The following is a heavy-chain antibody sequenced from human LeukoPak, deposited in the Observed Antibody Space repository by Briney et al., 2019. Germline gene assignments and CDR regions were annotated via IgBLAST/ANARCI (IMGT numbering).Heavy chain of an antibody. CDR1: GFTFSSYA. J-gene: IGHJ4*02. CDR2: ISYDGSNK. V-gene: IGHV3-30*04. CDR3: AKDPTHYRVWDDYDSTVLSH. D-gene: IGHD3-22*01. Sequence: PGGSLRLSCAASGFTFSSYAMHWVRQAPGKGLEWVAVISYDGSNKYYADSVKGRFTISRDNSKNTLYLQMNSLRAADTAVYYCAKDPTHYRVWDDYDSTVLSHWGQGTLVTVSS.